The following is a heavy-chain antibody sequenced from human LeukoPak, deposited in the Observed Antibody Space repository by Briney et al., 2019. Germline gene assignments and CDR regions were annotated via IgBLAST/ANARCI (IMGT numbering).Heavy chain of an antibody. D-gene: IGHD1-7*01. V-gene: IGHV4-61*02. CDR3: ARCITGTTSWDAFDI. Sequence: KPSQTLSLTCTVSGGSISSGSYYWSWIRQPAGKGLEWIGRIYTSGSTNYNPSLKSRVTISVDTSKNQFSLKLSSVTAADTAVYYRARCITGTTSWDAFDIWGQGTMVTVSS. CDR2: IYTSGST. J-gene: IGHJ3*02. CDR1: GGSISSGSYY.